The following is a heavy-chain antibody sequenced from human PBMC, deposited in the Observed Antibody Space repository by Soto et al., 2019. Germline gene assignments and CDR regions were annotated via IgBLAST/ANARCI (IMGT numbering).Heavy chain of an antibody. CDR3: ARDQVAVAGSFDY. CDR2: IWYDGSNK. D-gene: IGHD6-19*01. Sequence: GGSLRLSCAASGFTFSSYGMHWVRQAPGKGLEWVAVIWYDGSNKYYADTVKGRFTISRDNSKNTLYLQMNILRAEDTAVYYCARDQVAVAGSFDYWGQGTLVTVSS. J-gene: IGHJ4*02. CDR1: GFTFSSYG. V-gene: IGHV3-33*01.